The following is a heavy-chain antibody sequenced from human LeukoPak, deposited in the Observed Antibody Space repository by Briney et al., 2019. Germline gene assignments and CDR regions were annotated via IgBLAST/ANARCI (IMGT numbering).Heavy chain of an antibody. CDR1: CVSISSYY. V-gene: IGHV4-4*07. CDR2: IYTSGIT. J-gene: IGHJ5*02. CDR3: ARDRVVVGATYHNWFDP. D-gene: IGHD1-26*01. Sequence: SETLSHTCTVSCVSISSYYWSWIPQPAGKGLEWIGRIYTSGITNYNPSLKSRVTMSVDTSKNQFSLKLSSVTAADTAVYYCARDRVVVGATYHNWFDPWGQGTLVTVSS.